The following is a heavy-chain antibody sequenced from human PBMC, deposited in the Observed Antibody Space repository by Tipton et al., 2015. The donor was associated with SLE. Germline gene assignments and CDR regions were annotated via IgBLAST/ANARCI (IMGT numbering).Heavy chain of an antibody. Sequence: LRLSCTVSGGSISSGSYYWSWIRQPAGKGLEWIGRIYISGSTNYNPSLKSRVTISVDTSKNQFSLKLSSVTAADTAVYYCARWGIAAAALFDYWGQGTLVTVSS. D-gene: IGHD6-13*01. CDR3: ARWGIAAAALFDY. J-gene: IGHJ4*02. CDR2: IYISGST. V-gene: IGHV4-61*02. CDR1: GGSISSGSYY.